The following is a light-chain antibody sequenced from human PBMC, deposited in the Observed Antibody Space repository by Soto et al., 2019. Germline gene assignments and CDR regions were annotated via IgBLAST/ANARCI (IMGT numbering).Light chain of an antibody. CDR3: QHYSGWPPV. V-gene: IGKV3-15*01. J-gene: IGKJ2*01. Sequence: EIVMTQSPATLSVTPGESATLACRASQSITNNLAWYQQRPGQPPRVLIYNAFTRATGIPARFSGSVAATEFTLTISNLQSEDFALYYCQHYSGWPPVFGQGTKVDIK. CDR1: QSITNN. CDR2: NAF.